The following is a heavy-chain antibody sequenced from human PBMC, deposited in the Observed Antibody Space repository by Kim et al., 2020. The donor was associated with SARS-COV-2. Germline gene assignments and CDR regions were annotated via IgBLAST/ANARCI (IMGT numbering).Heavy chain of an antibody. CDR3: AKDKENSSSWYSYFDL. Sequence: GGSLRLSCAASGFTFDDYAMHWVRQAPGKGLEWVSGISWNSGSIGYADSVKGRFTISRDNAKNSLYLQMNSLRAEDTALYYCAKDKENSSSWYSYFDLWGRGTLVTVSS. J-gene: IGHJ2*01. CDR1: GFTFDDYA. V-gene: IGHV3-9*01. CDR2: ISWNSGSI. D-gene: IGHD6-13*01.